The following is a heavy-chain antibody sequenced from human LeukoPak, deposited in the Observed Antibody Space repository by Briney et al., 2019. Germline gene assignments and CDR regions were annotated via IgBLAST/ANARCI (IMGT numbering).Heavy chain of an antibody. Sequence: ASVKVSCKASGYTFTSYAIHWVRQAPGQRLEWMGWISAGNGNTKYSQNFQGRVTFISNTSATTAFMELSSLRSDDTAVYYCARDPGSFLSSSGWLNWFDPWGQGTLVTVSS. CDR3: ARDPGSFLSSSGWLNWFDP. D-gene: IGHD6-19*01. J-gene: IGHJ5*02. CDR1: GYTFTSYA. V-gene: IGHV1-3*01. CDR2: ISAGNGNT.